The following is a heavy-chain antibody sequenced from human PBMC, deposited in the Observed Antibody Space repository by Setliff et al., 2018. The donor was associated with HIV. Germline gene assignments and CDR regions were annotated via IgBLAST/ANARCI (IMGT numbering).Heavy chain of an antibody. V-gene: IGHV4-39*01. CDR1: GYAISGSNYY. CDR2: IYYSGST. J-gene: IGHJ5*02. D-gene: IGHD3-22*01. Sequence: PSETLSLTCTVSGYAISGSNYYWGWIRQPPGKGLEWVGSIYYSGSTYYSPSLKGRVTTSIDTSKNQFSLKLTSVTAADTAMYYCASRIYYYDESRVLREEGFVPWGQGTLVTVSS. CDR3: ASRIYYYDESRVLREEGFVP.